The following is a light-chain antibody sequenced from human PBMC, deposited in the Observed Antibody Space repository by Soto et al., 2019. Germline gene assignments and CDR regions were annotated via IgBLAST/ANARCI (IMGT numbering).Light chain of an antibody. Sequence: DIQMTQSPSTLSASVGDRVTITCRASQSISSWLAWYQQKPGKAPKLLIYKASSLESGVPSRFSGSESGTEFTITISSLQPDDFATYDCQQDNSYSPYTFGQGTKLEIK. CDR3: QQDNSYSPYT. CDR2: KAS. J-gene: IGKJ2*01. CDR1: QSISSW. V-gene: IGKV1-5*03.